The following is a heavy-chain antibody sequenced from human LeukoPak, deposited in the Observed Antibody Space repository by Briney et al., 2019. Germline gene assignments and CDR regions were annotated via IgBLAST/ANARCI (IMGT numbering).Heavy chain of an antibody. V-gene: IGHV4-59*01. Sequence: SETLSLTCTVSGGSISSYYWSWIRQPPGKGLEWIGYIFYSGSTNYNPSLKSRVTISVDTTRNQFSLKLSSVTAADTAVYYCAKQLGYCSDGSCYFPYWGQGTLVTVSS. CDR1: GGSISSYY. CDR2: IFYSGST. CDR3: AKQLGYCSDGSCYFPY. D-gene: IGHD2-15*01. J-gene: IGHJ4*02.